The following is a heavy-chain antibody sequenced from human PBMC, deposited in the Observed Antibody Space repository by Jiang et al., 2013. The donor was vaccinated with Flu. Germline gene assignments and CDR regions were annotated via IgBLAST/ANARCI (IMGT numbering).Heavy chain of an antibody. CDR3: ARGLTNIGYYYDSSGYYYYFDY. Sequence: EVQLLESGGGLVQPGGSLRLSCAASGFTFSDHYMDWVRQAPGKGLEWVGRTRNKANSYTTEYAASVKGRFTISRDDSKNSLYLQMNSLKTEDTAVYYCARGLTNIGYYYDSSGYYYYFDYWG. J-gene: IGHJ4*01. CDR1: GFTFSDHY. V-gene: IGHV3-72*01. CDR2: TRNKANSYTT. D-gene: IGHD3-22*01.